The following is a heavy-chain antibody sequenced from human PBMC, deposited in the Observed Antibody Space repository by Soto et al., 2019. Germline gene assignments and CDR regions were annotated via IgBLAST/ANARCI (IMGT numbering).Heavy chain of an antibody. Sequence: QVRLQESGPGLVKPSETLSLTCTVSGASISRYYWSWIRQSPGKGLEWIGYLYNTGSTIYNPSPKRPVTISVAXSXSXXALKMNSLTATDTAEYYCARHPCSYWGVDCSPPDVWGQGTTVTVSS. CDR1: GASISRYY. V-gene: IGHV4-59*01. CDR3: ARHPCSYWGVDCSPPDV. J-gene: IGHJ6*02. CDR2: LYNTGST. D-gene: IGHD2-21*02.